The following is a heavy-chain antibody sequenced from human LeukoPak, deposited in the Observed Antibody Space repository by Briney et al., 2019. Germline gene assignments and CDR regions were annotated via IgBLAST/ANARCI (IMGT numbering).Heavy chain of an antibody. Sequence: GGSLRLSCAASGFTFSSFWMNWVRQAPGKGLEWVANIREDGSEKYYVDSVKGRFTISRDNAKNSLYLQMNSLRAEDTAVYYCARRYYDNFDYWGQGTLVTVSS. J-gene: IGHJ4*02. CDR3: ARRYYDNFDY. V-gene: IGHV3-7*01. CDR1: GFTFSSFW. D-gene: IGHD3-22*01. CDR2: IREDGSEK.